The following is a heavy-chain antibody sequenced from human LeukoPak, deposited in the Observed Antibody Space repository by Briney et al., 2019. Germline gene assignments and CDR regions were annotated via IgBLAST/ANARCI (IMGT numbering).Heavy chain of an antibody. V-gene: IGHV3-20*04. J-gene: IGHJ6*03. CDR2: INWNGGST. D-gene: IGHD2-21*01. CDR1: GFTFDDYG. Sequence: GGSLRLSCAASGFTFDDYGMSWVRQAPGKGLEWVSGINWNGGSTGYADTVKGRFTISRDNAKNSLYLQMNSLRAEDTALYYCARSDPLGLGYMDVWGKGTTVTVSS. CDR3: ARSDPLGLGYMDV.